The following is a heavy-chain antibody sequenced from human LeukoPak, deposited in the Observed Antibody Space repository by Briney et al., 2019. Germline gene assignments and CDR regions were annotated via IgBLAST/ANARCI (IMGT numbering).Heavy chain of an antibody. CDR2: IISIFGTA. CDR1: GGTFSSYA. J-gene: IGHJ3*02. D-gene: IGHD6-19*01. Sequence: SVKVSCKASGGTFSSYAISWVRQAPGQGLEWMGGIISIFGTANYAQKFQGRVTITADESTSTAYMELSSLRSEDTAVYYCARDRAVAGPVDAFDIWGQGTMVTVSS. V-gene: IGHV1-69*13. CDR3: ARDRAVAGPVDAFDI.